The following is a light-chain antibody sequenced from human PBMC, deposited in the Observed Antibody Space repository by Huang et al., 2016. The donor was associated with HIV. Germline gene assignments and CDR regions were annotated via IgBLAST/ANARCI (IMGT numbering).Light chain of an antibody. V-gene: IGKV2-30*02. CDR2: KVS. Sequence: DVIMTQSPLLLPVTLGQPAAISCRSSQTLVHTAGNTYLHWFLQRPGQSPRRLIYKVSNRDSGVPDRFTGSGSGIEFTLTISRVEAEDVGIYYCMQGTHWPPGTFGQGTNMEIK. J-gene: IGKJ1*01. CDR3: MQGTHWPPGT. CDR1: QTLVHTAGNTY.